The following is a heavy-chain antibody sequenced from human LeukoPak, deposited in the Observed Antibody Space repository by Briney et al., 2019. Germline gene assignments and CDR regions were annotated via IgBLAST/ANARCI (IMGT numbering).Heavy chain of an antibody. Sequence: GSSVKVSCKASGYTFTGYYMHWVRQAPGQGLEWMGWINPNSGGTNYAQKFQGRVTMTRDTSISTAYMEQSRLRSDETAVYYCARSEPRGLFDIWGQGTMVTVSA. D-gene: IGHD1-14*01. V-gene: IGHV1-2*02. CDR2: INPNSGGT. J-gene: IGHJ3*02. CDR3: ARSEPRGLFDI. CDR1: GYTFTGYY.